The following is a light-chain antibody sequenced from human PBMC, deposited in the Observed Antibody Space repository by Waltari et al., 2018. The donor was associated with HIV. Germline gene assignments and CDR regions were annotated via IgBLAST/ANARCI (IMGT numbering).Light chain of an antibody. V-gene: IGLV1-44*01. CDR2: RNN. Sequence: QSVLTQPPSASGTPGQRVTISCSGSNSNIGNNPVEWYQQLPGTAPKLLIYRNNQRPSGVPDRFSGSKSGTSGSLAISGLQSEDEADYYCGAWDDSLHGPLFGGGTKLTVL. J-gene: IGLJ2*01. CDR1: NSNIGNNP. CDR3: GAWDDSLHGPL.